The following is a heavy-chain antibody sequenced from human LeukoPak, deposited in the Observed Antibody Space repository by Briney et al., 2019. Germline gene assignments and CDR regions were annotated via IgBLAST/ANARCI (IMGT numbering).Heavy chain of an antibody. CDR2: ISYDGSNK. D-gene: IGHD2-8*01. V-gene: IGHV3-30-3*01. J-gene: IGHJ4*02. Sequence: GGSLRLSCAASGFTFSSYAMHWVRQAPGKGLEWVAVISYDGSNKYYADSVKGRFTISRDNSKNTLYLQMNSLRAEDTAVYYCARPLVRTRYYFDYRGQGTLVTVSS. CDR3: ARPLVRTRYYFDY. CDR1: GFTFSSYA.